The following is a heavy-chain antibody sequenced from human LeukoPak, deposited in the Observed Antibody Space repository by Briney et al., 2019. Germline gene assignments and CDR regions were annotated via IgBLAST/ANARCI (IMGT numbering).Heavy chain of an antibody. CDR3: ARDRPDYDFWSGYYGAFDI. CDR2: ISSSGSNI. CDR1: GFTFSSYE. J-gene: IGHJ3*02. D-gene: IGHD3-3*01. Sequence: GGSLTLSCAASGFTFSSYEMNWVRHAPGKGLEWVSYISSSGSNIYYADSVKGRFTISRHNAKHSLYLQINSLRAEDTAVYYCARDRPDYDFWSGYYGAFDIWGQGTMVTVSS. V-gene: IGHV3-48*03.